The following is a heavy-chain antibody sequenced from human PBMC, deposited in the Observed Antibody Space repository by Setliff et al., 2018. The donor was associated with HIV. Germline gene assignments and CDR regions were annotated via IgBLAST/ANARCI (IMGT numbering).Heavy chain of an antibody. CDR1: GGSISSGSYY. D-gene: IGHD5-18*01. Sequence: PSETLSLTCTVSGGSISSGSYYWSWIRQPAGKGLEWIGHIYTSGSTNYNPSLKSRVTISVDTSKNQFSLKVNSVTAADTAVYYCARASEGYTYGYGFDIWGQGTMVTVSS. V-gene: IGHV4-61*09. CDR3: ARASEGYTYGYGFDI. J-gene: IGHJ3*02. CDR2: IYTSGST.